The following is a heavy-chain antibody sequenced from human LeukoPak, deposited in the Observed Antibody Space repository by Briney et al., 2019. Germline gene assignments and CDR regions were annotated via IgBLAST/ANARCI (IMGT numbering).Heavy chain of an antibody. CDR2: INPNSGGT. J-gene: IGHJ4*02. CDR1: GYTFTGYY. CDR3: ARALRGHGMATITGY. Sequence: GASVKVSCKASGYTFTGYYMHWVRQAPGQGLEWMGWINPNSGGTNYAQKFQGRVTMTRDTSISTAYMELSRLRSDDTAVYYCARALRGHGMATITGYWGQGTLVTVSS. D-gene: IGHD5-12*01. V-gene: IGHV1-2*02.